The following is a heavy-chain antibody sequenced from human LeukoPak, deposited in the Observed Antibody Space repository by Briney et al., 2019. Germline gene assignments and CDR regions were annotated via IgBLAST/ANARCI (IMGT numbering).Heavy chain of an antibody. Sequence: SVEVSCKASGGTFSSYAISWVRQAPGQGLEWMGRIIPIFGTANYAQKFQGRVTITTDESTSTAYMELSSLRSEDTAVYYCATGIAAAGTYDYWGQGTLVTVSS. V-gene: IGHV1-69*05. D-gene: IGHD6-13*01. J-gene: IGHJ4*02. CDR2: IIPIFGTA. CDR3: ATGIAAAGTYDY. CDR1: GGTFSSYA.